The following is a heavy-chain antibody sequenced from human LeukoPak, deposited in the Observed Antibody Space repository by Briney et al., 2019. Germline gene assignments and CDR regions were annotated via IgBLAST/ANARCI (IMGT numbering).Heavy chain of an antibody. CDR2: IIPVFGTA. D-gene: IGHD6-13*01. CDR1: GGTFSSYA. Sequence: SVKVSCKASGGTFSSYAISWVRQAPGQGLEWMGGIIPVFGTANYAQKFQGRVTITADESTSTAYMELSSLRSEDTAVYYCARDLQSLAAAGFAYNWFDPWGQGTLVTVSS. CDR3: ARDLQSLAAAGFAYNWFDP. J-gene: IGHJ5*02. V-gene: IGHV1-69*13.